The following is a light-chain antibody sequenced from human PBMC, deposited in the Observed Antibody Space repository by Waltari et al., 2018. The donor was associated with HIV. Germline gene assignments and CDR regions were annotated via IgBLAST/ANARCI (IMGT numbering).Light chain of an antibody. CDR1: SSDVGGYNI. CDR3: SSYASISNYV. CDR2: EVR. J-gene: IGLJ1*01. V-gene: IGLV2-8*01. Sequence: QSALTQPPSAHGSPGQSVTIPCTGTSSDVGGYNIVSWYQPHPSKAPQLIYYEVRQRPAGAPDRFAGSKSGNAASLTVAVLQAEDEADYCCSSYASISNYVFGAGTKVTVL.